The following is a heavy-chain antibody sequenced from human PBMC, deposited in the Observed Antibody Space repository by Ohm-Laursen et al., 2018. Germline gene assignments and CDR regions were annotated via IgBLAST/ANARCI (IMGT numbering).Heavy chain of an antibody. Sequence: SDTLSLTCTVSGGSVNDYYWTWIRQPPGKGLEWIGYAHYSGSPNSNPSLRGRVTILVDKSKNQFSLKLISVTAADTALYYCARGVGATHFDFWGQGALVTVSS. CDR2: AHYSGSP. J-gene: IGHJ4*02. D-gene: IGHD1-26*01. CDR1: GGSVNDYY. CDR3: ARGVGATHFDF. V-gene: IGHV4-59*02.